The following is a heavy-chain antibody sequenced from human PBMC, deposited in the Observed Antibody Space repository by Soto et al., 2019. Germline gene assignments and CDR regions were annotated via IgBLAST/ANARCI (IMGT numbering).Heavy chain of an antibody. D-gene: IGHD7-27*01. Sequence: SLRLSCAASGFTFSSYAMSWVRQAPGKGLEWVAVISYDGSNKYYADSVKGRFTISRDNSKNTLYLQMNSLRAEDTAVHYCAKDTASVFSIAGDYYYGMDVWGQGTTVTGSS. CDR1: GFTFSSYA. V-gene: IGHV3-30*18. CDR2: ISYDGSNK. J-gene: IGHJ6*02. CDR3: AKDTASVFSIAGDYYYGMDV.